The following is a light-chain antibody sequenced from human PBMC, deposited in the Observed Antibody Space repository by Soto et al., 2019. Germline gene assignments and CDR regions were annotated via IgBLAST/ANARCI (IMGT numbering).Light chain of an antibody. CDR3: QQYGSSPRT. V-gene: IGKV3-20*01. CDR2: GAS. J-gene: IGKJ1*01. CDR1: QNVSSTY. Sequence: EVVLTQSPDTLSLSPGERASRSCIASQNVSSTYLAWYQQKPGQAPRLLISGASSRATGIPDRFSGSGSGTDFTLTISRLEPEDFAVYYCQQYGSSPRTFGQGTKVDIK.